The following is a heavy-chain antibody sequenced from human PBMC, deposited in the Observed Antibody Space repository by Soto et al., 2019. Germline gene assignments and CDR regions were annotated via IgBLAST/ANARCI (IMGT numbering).Heavy chain of an antibody. CDR2: IYGSDDE. CDR1: GFSLTTGGVG. D-gene: IGHD1-1*01. V-gene: IGHV2-5*01. CDR3: AHINIHDNSVPRYYYYDAMDV. J-gene: IGHJ6*02. Sequence: QITLKESGPTLVKPTQTLTLTCTFSGFSLTTGGVGVGWIRQPPGKALEWLALIYGSDDERYSPSLKSRLTITKDTSKNQVVLTVTNMDSVDAATYYCAHINIHDNSVPRYYYYDAMDVWGQGTAVTVSS.